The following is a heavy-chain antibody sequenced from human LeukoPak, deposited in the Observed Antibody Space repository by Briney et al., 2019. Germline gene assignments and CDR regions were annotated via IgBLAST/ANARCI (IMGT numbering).Heavy chain of an antibody. V-gene: IGHV4-39*07. CDR3: ARGTDSSGLIDY. J-gene: IGHJ4*02. CDR2: IYYSGST. Sequence: SETLSLTCTVSGGSISSSSYYWGWIRQPPGKGLEWIGSIYYSGSTYYNPSLKSRVTISVDTSKNQFSLKLSSVTAADTAVYYCARGTDSSGLIDYWGQGTLVTVSS. CDR1: GGSISSSSYY. D-gene: IGHD3-22*01.